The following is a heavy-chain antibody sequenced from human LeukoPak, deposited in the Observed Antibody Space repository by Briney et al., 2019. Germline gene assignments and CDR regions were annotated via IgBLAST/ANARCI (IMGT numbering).Heavy chain of an antibody. Sequence: GGSLRLSCAASGFTFSSYAMSWVRQAPGKGLEWVSAISGSGGSTYYADSVKGRFTISRDNSKNTLYLQMNSLRAEDTAVYYCAKDLKVAATTIPNNYIDYWGQGTLVTVSP. J-gene: IGHJ4*02. CDR2: ISGSGGST. D-gene: IGHD2-15*01. V-gene: IGHV3-23*01. CDR1: GFTFSSYA. CDR3: AKDLKVAATTIPNNYIDY.